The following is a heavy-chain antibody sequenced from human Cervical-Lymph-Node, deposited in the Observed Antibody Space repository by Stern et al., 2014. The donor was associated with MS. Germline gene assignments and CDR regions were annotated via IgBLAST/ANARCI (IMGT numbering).Heavy chain of an antibody. V-gene: IGHV1-69*06. CDR2: IIPLFGPT. Sequence: VHLVESGAELRKPGSSVKVSCKASGGTFSNSGISWVRQAPGQGLEWMGGIIPLFGPTNYAQKFQGRVTITADKSTGTAFLELRSLTSDDTAVYYCARDLGVGPTAYWGQGTLVTVSS. CDR3: ARDLGVGPTAY. J-gene: IGHJ4*02. D-gene: IGHD1-26*01. CDR1: GGTFSNSG.